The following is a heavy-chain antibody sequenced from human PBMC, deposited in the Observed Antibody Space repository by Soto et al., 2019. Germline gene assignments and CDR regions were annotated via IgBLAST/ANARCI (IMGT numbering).Heavy chain of an antibody. J-gene: IGHJ4*02. CDR2: IRSSVSTI. D-gene: IGHD6-13*01. Sequence: LRLSCAASGFTFSSYGMHWVRQAPGKGLKWVSYIRSSVSTIYYADSVKGRFTISRDNAKNSLYLQMNSLRAEDTAVYYCARETAAAEPFDYWGQGTLVTVFS. CDR3: ARETAAAEPFDY. V-gene: IGHV3-48*03. CDR1: GFTFSSYG.